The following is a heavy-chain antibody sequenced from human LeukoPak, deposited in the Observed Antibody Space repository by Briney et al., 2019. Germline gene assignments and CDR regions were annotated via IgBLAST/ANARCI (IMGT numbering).Heavy chain of an antibody. Sequence: SETLSLTCAVYGGSFSGYYWTLIRQPPGKGLEWIGEIDHSGSTNYNPSLKSRVTISVDTSKNHFSLNLSSVTAADTAVYFCARRRKLYRLTDSFDIWGQGTMVTVSS. V-gene: IGHV4-34*01. CDR3: ARRRKLYRLTDSFDI. D-gene: IGHD1-1*01. CDR2: IDHSGST. CDR1: GGSFSGYY. J-gene: IGHJ3*02.